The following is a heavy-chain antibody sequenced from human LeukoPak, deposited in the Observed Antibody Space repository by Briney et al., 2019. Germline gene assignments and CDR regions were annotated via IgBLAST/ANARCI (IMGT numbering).Heavy chain of an antibody. CDR3: AKVTSSGYLRDFDY. D-gene: IGHD3-22*01. CDR2: ISGSGGST. Sequence: GGSLRLSCTVSGFTVSSNSWSWVRQAPGKGLEWVSAISGSGGSTYYADSVKGRFTISRDNSKNTLYLQMNSLRAEDTAVYYCAKVTSSGYLRDFDYWGQGTLVTVSS. CDR1: GFTVSSNS. V-gene: IGHV3-23*01. J-gene: IGHJ4*02.